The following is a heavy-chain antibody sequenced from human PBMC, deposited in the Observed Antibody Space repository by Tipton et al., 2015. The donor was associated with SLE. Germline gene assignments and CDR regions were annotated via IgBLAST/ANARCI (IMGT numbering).Heavy chain of an antibody. V-gene: IGHV1-2*02. D-gene: IGHD3-3*01. J-gene: IGHJ4*02. CDR1: GYTFIGYY. CDR2: INPNSGGT. Sequence: QVQLGHSGAEVKKPGASVKVSCKASGYTFIGYYMHWVRQAPGQGLECMGWINPNSGGTNYAQYFQGRVTMTRDTSISTAYMELSRLRSGDSAVYYCARGIFGVVIIPVLDYWGQGTLITVSS. CDR3: ARGIFGVVIIPVLDY.